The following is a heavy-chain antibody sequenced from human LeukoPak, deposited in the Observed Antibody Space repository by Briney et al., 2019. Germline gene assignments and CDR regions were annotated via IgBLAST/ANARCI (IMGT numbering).Heavy chain of an antibody. CDR1: GFTFSDYY. Sequence: GGSLRLSCAASGFTFSDYYMSWIRQAPGKGLEWVSSISSSSSYIYYADSVKGRFTISRDNAKNSLYLQMNSLRAEDTAVYYCAREDSGIATVDYWGQGTLVTVSS. CDR2: ISSSSSYI. CDR3: AREDSGIATVDY. J-gene: IGHJ4*02. D-gene: IGHD6-25*01. V-gene: IGHV3-11*06.